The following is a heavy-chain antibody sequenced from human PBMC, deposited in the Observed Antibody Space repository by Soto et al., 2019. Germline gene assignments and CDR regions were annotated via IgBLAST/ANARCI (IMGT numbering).Heavy chain of an antibody. CDR1: GFTFSHYA. V-gene: IGHV3-23*01. CDR3: AKDTVSSVWYRWCDP. D-gene: IGHD6-19*01. Sequence: PGGSLRRSFEVSGFTFSHYAMSWVRQGPGGGLEWGSAISGRGENTDYADSVKGRFTISRDNSKKTLFLQMDGLSPEDPAMYYCAKDTVSSVWYRWCDPCGQGNMVTVFS. J-gene: IGHJ5*02. CDR2: ISGRGENT.